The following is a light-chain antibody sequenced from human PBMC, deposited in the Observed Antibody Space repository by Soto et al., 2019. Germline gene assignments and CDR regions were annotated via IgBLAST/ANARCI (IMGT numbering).Light chain of an antibody. Sequence: DIQMTQSPSTLSASVGDRVTITCRASQSISNWLAWYQQKSGKAPKLLIYDASSLESGVPSGFGGSGSGTEIALTISSMQPDDCGASSCQQYNSYSTFGQGTPVQAK. CDR2: DAS. V-gene: IGKV1-5*01. CDR3: QQYNSYST. CDR1: QSISNW. J-gene: IGKJ1*01.